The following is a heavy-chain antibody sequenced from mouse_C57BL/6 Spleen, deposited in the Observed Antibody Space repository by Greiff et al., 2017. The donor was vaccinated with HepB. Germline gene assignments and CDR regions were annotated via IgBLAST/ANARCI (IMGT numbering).Heavy chain of an antibody. V-gene: IGHV1-69*01. CDR2: IDPSDSYT. J-gene: IGHJ2*01. D-gene: IGHD2-5*01. CDR1: GYTFTSYW. CDR3: ATSYYSNYGENY. Sequence: QVQLKQPGAELVMPGASVKLSCKASGYTFTSYWMHWVKQRPGQGLEWIGEIDPSDSYTNYNQKFKGKSTLTVDKSSSTAYMQLSSLTSEDSAVYYCATSYYSNYGENYWGKGTTLTASS.